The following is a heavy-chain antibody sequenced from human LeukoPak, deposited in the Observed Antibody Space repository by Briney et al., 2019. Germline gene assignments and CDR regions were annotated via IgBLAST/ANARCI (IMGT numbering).Heavy chain of an antibody. J-gene: IGHJ4*02. CDR2: IRGAGTTT. CDR1: GFIFSDHA. V-gene: IGHV3-23*01. D-gene: IGHD3-22*01. Sequence: PGGSLRLSCAASGFIFSDHAMSWVRQAPGKGLEWVSAIRGAGTTTFYADSVKGRLTISRDNPRNMLYMEMNSLRAEDTAVYYCSVMHRYYDGSGYWVQWGQGTLVTVSS. CDR3: SVMHRYYDGSGYWVQ.